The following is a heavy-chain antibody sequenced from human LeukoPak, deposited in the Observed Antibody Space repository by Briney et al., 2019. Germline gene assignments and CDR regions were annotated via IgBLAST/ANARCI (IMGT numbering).Heavy chain of an antibody. Sequence: GGSLRLSCAASGFTFSSYAMNWVRQAPGKGLEWVSSISSISYIYYADSVKGRFTISRDTAKNSLYLQMNSLRAEDTAVYYCARDQYGDYALDYWGQGTLVTVSS. D-gene: IGHD4-17*01. V-gene: IGHV3-21*01. CDR3: ARDQYGDYALDY. CDR2: ISSISYI. J-gene: IGHJ4*02. CDR1: GFTFSSYA.